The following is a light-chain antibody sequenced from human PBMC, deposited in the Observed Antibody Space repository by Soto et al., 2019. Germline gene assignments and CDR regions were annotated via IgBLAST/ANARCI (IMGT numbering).Light chain of an antibody. V-gene: IGKV3-20*01. Sequence: EIVLTQSPGTLSLSPGERATLSCKASQSVSSSYLAWYQQIPGQAPRLLIYGACSRATGIPDRFSGSGSGTDFTLTIRRLEPEDFAVYYCQQYGSAPLTFGGGTKVDIK. CDR1: QSVSSSY. CDR3: QQYGSAPLT. J-gene: IGKJ4*01. CDR2: GAC.